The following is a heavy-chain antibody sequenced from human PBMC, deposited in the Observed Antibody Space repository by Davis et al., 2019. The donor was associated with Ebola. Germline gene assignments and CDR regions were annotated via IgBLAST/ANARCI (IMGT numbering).Heavy chain of an antibody. D-gene: IGHD3-16*01. CDR1: GYTFINYG. V-gene: IGHV1-18*01. CDR3: ARDPWGMEKDS. CDR2: IYPYNGNT. Sequence: ASVKVSCKASGYTFINYGITWVRQAPGQGLEWMGWIYPYNGNTHYAQKLQGRVSMTADTSTSTAYVELRSLRSDDTAVYYCARDPWGMEKDSWGQGTLVTISS. J-gene: IGHJ4*02.